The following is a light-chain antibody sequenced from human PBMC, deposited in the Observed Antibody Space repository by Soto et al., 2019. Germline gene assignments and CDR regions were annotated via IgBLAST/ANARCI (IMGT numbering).Light chain of an antibody. CDR3: NSYTSSSTRV. CDR1: SSDVGGYDY. Sequence: QSALTQPASVSGSPGQSITISCTGTSSDVGGYDYVSWYQQHPGKAPKLMIYDVTNRPSGVSNRFSGSKSGNTASLTISGVQAEDEADYYCNSYTSSSTRVFGGGTKLTVL. V-gene: IGLV2-14*03. CDR2: DVT. J-gene: IGLJ2*01.